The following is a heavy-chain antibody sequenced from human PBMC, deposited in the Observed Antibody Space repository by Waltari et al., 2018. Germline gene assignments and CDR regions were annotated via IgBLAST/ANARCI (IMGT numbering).Heavy chain of an antibody. D-gene: IGHD2-2*03. J-gene: IGHJ4*02. Sequence: QFHLQDSAPGRLKLSATSSLTGDGSGYASNSGFYGGWIRQPPGRGLGWVATIYHDGTTFYNPSLTGRVTTSMDTSKNQFSLKMKSVTAADTAVYYCTRQVLGYCTSAACRRLESWGQGTLVTVSS. CDR2: IYHDGTT. V-gene: IGHV4-38-2*01. CDR1: GYASNSGFY. CDR3: TRQVLGYCTSAACRRLES.